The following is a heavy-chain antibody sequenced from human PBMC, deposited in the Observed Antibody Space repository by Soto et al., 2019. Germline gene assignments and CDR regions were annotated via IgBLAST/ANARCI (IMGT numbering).Heavy chain of an antibody. Sequence: GESLKISCKDSAYSFTSYWISWVRQLPGKGLAWMGKIDPSDSYTSYNPSFQDHVTISVDKSGSTAYLQWSRLKASDTAIYYCARRHDSTSSTYYGMDVWGQGTTGTV. CDR3: ARRHDSTSSTYYGMDV. CDR1: AYSFTSYW. J-gene: IGHJ6*02. D-gene: IGHD3-16*01. V-gene: IGHV5-10-1*01. CDR2: IDPSDSYT.